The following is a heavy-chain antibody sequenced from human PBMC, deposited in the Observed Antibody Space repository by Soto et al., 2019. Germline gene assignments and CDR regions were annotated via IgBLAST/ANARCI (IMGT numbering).Heavy chain of an antibody. Sequence: SGPPVVNPTQTLTLTCTFSEFSLRTSGVGVSWIRQPPGKALEWLALIYWNDDKHYSPSLRSTLTVTKDTSKNQVVLTMTNMDPVDTATYYCARTLRSYDFLTGYYPPYFDFWGLGRLVTVSS. CDR2: IYWNDDK. D-gene: IGHD3-9*01. CDR1: EFSLRTSGVG. V-gene: IGHV2-5*01. J-gene: IGHJ4*02. CDR3: ARTLRSYDFLTGYYPPYFDF.